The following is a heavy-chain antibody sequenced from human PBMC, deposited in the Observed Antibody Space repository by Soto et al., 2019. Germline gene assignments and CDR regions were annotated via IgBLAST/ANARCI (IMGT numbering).Heavy chain of an antibody. CDR1: GGSISSGGYY. D-gene: IGHD5-18*01. CDR3: ARMQAQYSYGVYYYYGMDV. J-gene: IGHJ6*02. CDR2: IYYSGST. Sequence: SETLSLTCTVSGGSISSGGYYWSWIRQHPGKGLEWIGYIYYSGSTYYNPSLKSRVTISVDTSKNQFSLKLSSVTAADTAVYYCARMQAQYSYGVYYYYGMDVWGQGTTVTVSS. V-gene: IGHV4-31*03.